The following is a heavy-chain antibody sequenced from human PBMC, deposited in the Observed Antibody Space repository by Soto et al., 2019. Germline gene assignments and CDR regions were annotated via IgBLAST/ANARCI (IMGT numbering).Heavy chain of an antibody. V-gene: IGHV1-3*01. Sequence: QVQLVQSGAEVKKPGASVKVSCKASGYTFAGYAIHWVRQAPGQRLEWMGWITADDGSTKYSQMFQGRVTITRDTSASTAYMELSSLRSEDTAVYYCAGRGGGYTYTLGQGALVTVSS. CDR2: ITADDGST. CDR1: GYTFAGYA. D-gene: IGHD5-12*01. J-gene: IGHJ5*02. CDR3: AGRGGGYTYT.